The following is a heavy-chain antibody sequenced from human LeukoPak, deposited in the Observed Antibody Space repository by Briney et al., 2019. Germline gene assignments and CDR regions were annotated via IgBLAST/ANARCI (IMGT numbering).Heavy chain of an antibody. CDR3: AKGRIFRGDYEGFDY. CDR1: GFTFSSYA. J-gene: IGHJ4*02. CDR2: ISGSGGST. Sequence: GGSLRLSCAASGFTFSSYAMSWVRQAPGKGLEWVSAISGSGGSTYYTDSVKGRFTISRDNSKNTLYLQMNSLRAEDTAVYYCAKGRIFRGDYEGFDYWGQGTLVTVSS. D-gene: IGHD4-17*01. V-gene: IGHV3-23*01.